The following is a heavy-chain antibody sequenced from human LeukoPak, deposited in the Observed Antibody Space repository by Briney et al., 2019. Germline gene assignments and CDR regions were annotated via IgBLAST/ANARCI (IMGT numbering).Heavy chain of an antibody. Sequence: PGGSLRLSCAASGFTFSSYSMNWVRQAPGQGLEWVSSISSSSSYIYYADSVKGRFTISRDNAKNSLYLQMNSVRAEDTAVYYCARAPQQLVISWGQGTLVTVSS. CDR1: GFTFSSYS. V-gene: IGHV3-21*01. CDR3: ARAPQQLVIS. D-gene: IGHD6-13*01. CDR2: ISSSSSYI. J-gene: IGHJ5*02.